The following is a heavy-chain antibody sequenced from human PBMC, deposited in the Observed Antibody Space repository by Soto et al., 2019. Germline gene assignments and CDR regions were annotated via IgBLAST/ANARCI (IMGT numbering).Heavy chain of an antibody. Sequence: SETLSLTCAVYGGSFSGYYWSWIRQPPGKGLEWIGEINHSGSTNYNPSLKSRVTISVDTSKNQFSLKLSPVTAADTAVYYCARGALYYDFWSGYRVIRNWFDPWGQGTLVTVSS. V-gene: IGHV4-34*01. D-gene: IGHD3-3*01. CDR3: ARGALYYDFWSGYRVIRNWFDP. CDR1: GGSFSGYY. J-gene: IGHJ5*02. CDR2: INHSGST.